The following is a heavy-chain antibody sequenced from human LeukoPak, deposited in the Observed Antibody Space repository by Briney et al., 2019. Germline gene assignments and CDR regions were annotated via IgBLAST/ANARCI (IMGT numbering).Heavy chain of an antibody. J-gene: IGHJ6*02. CDR3: ARGLGRNYVLSYYGMDV. D-gene: IGHD1-7*01. CDR2: IGTAGDT. CDR1: GFTFSSYD. Sequence: PGGSLRLSCAASGFTFSSYDMHWVRQATGKGLEWVSAIGTAGDTYYPGSVKGLFTISRENAKNSLYLQMNSLRAGDTAVYYCARGLGRNYVLSYYGMDVWGQGTTVTVSS. V-gene: IGHV3-13*01.